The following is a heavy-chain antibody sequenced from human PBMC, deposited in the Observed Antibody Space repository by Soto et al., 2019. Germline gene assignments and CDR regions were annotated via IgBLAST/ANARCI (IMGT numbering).Heavy chain of an antibody. CDR1: GYTFTSYY. V-gene: IGHV1-46*01. J-gene: IGHJ6*02. CDR3: ARDREGQLLWFGELLPPYYYGMDV. CDR2: INPSGGST. D-gene: IGHD3-10*01. Sequence: GASVKVSCKASGYTFTSYYMHWVRQAPGQGLEWMGIINPSGGSTSYAQKFQGRVTMTRDTSTSTVYMELSSLRSEDTAVYYCARDREGQLLWFGELLPPYYYGMDVWGQGTTVTVSS.